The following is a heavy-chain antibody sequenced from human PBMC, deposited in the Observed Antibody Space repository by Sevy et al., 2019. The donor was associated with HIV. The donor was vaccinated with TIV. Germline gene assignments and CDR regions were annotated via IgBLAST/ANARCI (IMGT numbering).Heavy chain of an antibody. D-gene: IGHD6-25*01. CDR1: GGTFSSYG. CDR3: ARDHARRLTTPHYYYGMDV. V-gene: IGHV1-69*13. Sequence: ASVKVSCKASGGTFSSYGINWERQAPGQGPEWMGGIIPMFGTTHYAQNFQGRVTIAADESTSTVYMELSSLRSEDTAVYYCARDHARRLTTPHYYYGMDVWGQGTTVTVSS. J-gene: IGHJ6*02. CDR2: IIPMFGTT.